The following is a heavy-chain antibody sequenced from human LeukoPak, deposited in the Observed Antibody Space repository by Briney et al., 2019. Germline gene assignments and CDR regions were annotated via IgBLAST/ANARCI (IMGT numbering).Heavy chain of an antibody. Sequence: PGGSLRLSCAASGFTVSNNYMSWVRQAPGKGLEWVSVIYSGNSKYYADSVKGRFTTSRDNSKNTVYLQMNSLRVEDTAVYYCARDFECSGGSCYSAYWGQGTLVTVSS. CDR3: ARDFECSGGSCYSAY. J-gene: IGHJ4*02. V-gene: IGHV3-53*01. CDR2: IYSGNSK. CDR1: GFTVSNNY. D-gene: IGHD2-15*01.